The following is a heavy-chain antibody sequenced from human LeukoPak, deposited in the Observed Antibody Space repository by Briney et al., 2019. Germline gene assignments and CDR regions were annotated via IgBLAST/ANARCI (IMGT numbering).Heavy chain of an antibody. CDR2: ISSSSSYI. CDR3: AKGSKEVLFTRDHYMDV. D-gene: IGHD3-3*01. V-gene: IGHV3-21*01. J-gene: IGHJ6*03. Sequence: PGGSLRLSCAASGFTFSSYSMNWVRQAPGKGLEWVSSISSSSSYIYYADSVKGRFTISRDNAKNSLYLQMNSLRAEDTAVYYCAKGSKEVLFTRDHYMDVWGKGTTVTISS. CDR1: GFTFSSYS.